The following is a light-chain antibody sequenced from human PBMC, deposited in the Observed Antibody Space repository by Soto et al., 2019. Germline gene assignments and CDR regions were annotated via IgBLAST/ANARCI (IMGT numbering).Light chain of an antibody. J-gene: IGKJ1*01. CDR3: QQYNSYSRA. V-gene: IGKV1-5*01. CDR2: DAS. Sequence: DIQMTQSPSTLSASVGDRVTITCRASQSISTWLAWYQQKPGKAPKLLIYDASSLESGVPSRFSGSGSETEFTLTITSLQPDDFAPYYCQQYNSYSRAFGQGTKVEIK. CDR1: QSISTW.